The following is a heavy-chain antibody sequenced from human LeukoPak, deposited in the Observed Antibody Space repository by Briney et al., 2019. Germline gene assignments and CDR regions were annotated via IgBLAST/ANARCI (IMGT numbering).Heavy chain of an antibody. CDR2: INDSGST. V-gene: IGHV4-34*01. D-gene: IGHD3-10*01. Sequence: PSETLSLTCAVYGGSFCGYYWSWIRQPPGKGLEWIGEINDSGSTNYNPSLKSRVTISVDTSKNQFSLKLSSVTAADTAVYYCARVRGYFDYWGQGTLVTVSS. CDR3: ARVRGYFDY. J-gene: IGHJ4*02. CDR1: GGSFCGYY.